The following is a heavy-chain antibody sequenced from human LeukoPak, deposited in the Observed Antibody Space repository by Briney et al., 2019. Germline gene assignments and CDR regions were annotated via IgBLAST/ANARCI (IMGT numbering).Heavy chain of an antibody. J-gene: IGHJ5*02. Sequence: ASVKVSCKASGYTFTSYYMHLVRQAPGQGLEWKGIINPSGGSTTYSQKFQGRLTITRDTSTITVYMELSSLRSEDAAVYYCARGPIVVVVAATWFDPWGQGTLVTVSS. CDR2: INPSGGST. CDR1: GYTFTSYY. V-gene: IGHV1-46*01. D-gene: IGHD2-15*01. CDR3: ARGPIVVVVAATWFDP.